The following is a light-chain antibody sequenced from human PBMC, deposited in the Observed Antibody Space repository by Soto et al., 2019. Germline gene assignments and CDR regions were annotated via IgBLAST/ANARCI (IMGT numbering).Light chain of an antibody. J-gene: IGKJ1*01. CDR2: GAS. CDR3: QQFGSSAWT. CDR1: QRLSSSY. V-gene: IGKV3-20*01. Sequence: EIGLTQSPGTLSLSPGERATLSCRASQRLSSSYLAWYQQKPGQAPRLLIQGASSRATGIPDRFSGSGSGTDFTLTINRLEPEDFAVYYCQQFGSSAWTFGHGTRVEIK.